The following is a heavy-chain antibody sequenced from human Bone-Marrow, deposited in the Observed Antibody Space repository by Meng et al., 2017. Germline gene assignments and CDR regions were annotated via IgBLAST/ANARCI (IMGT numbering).Heavy chain of an antibody. V-gene: IGHV3-30*04. CDR1: GFSFSSYA. CDR2: ISYDGSNK. Sequence: VQLVESGGGLVPPGGSLRLSCAASGFSFSSYAMSWVRRAPGKGLEWVAVISYDGSNKYYADSVKGRFTISRDNSKNTLYLQMNSLRAEDTAVYYCARDSWFDPWGQGTLVTVSS. J-gene: IGHJ5*02. CDR3: ARDSWFDP.